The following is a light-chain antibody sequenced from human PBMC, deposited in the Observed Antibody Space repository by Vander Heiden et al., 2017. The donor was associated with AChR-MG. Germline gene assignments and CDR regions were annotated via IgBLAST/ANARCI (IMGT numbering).Light chain of an antibody. CDR1: QSVSSSY. Sequence: IVLTRSTATLPSSPGERAIIFSSASQSVSSSYLAWYQQKPGQAPRLLIYGASSMDTGIPDRFSGSGSGTDFTLTISRLEPEDFAVYYCQQYGSSPLFTFGHGTTVEI. CDR2: GAS. V-gene: IGKV3-20*01. J-gene: IGKJ3*01. CDR3: QQYGSSPLFT.